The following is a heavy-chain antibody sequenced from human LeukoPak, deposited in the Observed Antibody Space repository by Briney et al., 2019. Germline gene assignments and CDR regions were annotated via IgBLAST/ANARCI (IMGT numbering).Heavy chain of an antibody. J-gene: IGHJ1*01. D-gene: IGHD3-22*01. CDR3: ARQDRYRYYYDSSGHISH. V-gene: IGHV3-30*02. Sequence: GGSLRLSCAASGFTFLSYGMHWVRQAPGKGLEWVAFIRYDGSNKYYADSVKGRFTISRDNSKNTLYLQMNSLRAEDTAVYYCARQDRYRYYYDSSGHISHWGQGTLVTVSS. CDR2: IRYDGSNK. CDR1: GFTFLSYG.